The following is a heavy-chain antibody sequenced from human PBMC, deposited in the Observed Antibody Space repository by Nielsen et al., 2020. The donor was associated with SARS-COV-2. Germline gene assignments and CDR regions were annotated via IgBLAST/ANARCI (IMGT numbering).Heavy chain of an antibody. D-gene: IGHD3-22*01. CDR3: ASEEMYYYDSSGYIDY. CDR1: RGSFSGYY. V-gene: IGHV4-34*01. Sequence: PETLSLTCAVSRGSFSGYYWSWIRQPPGKGLEWIGEINHSGSTNYNPSLKSRVTISVDTSKNQFSLKLSSVTAADTAVYYCASEEMYYYDSSGYIDYWGQGTLVTVSS. J-gene: IGHJ4*02. CDR2: INHSGST.